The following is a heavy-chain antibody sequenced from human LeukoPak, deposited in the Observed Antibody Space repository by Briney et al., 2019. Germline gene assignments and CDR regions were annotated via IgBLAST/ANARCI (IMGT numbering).Heavy chain of an antibody. D-gene: IGHD3-22*01. CDR1: GFTFDGYA. CDR3: ANGPRDTMIVVAWGDAFDI. J-gene: IGHJ3*02. V-gene: IGHV3-43*02. CDR2: ISGDGGST. Sequence: TGGSLRLSCAASGFTFDGYAMHWVRQATGKGLEWVSLISGDGGSTYYADSVKGRFTISRDNSKNSLYLQMNSLRTEDTALYYCANGPRDTMIVVAWGDAFDIWGQGTMVTVSS.